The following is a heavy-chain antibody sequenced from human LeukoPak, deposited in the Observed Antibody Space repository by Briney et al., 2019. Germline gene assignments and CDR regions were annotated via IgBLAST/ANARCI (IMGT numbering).Heavy chain of an antibody. V-gene: IGHV3-30*18. D-gene: IGHD5-12*01. Sequence: PGGSLRLSCAASGFTFSSYGMHWVRQAPGKGLEWVAVISYDGSNKYYADSVKGRFTISRDNSKNTLYLQMNSLRAEDTAVYYCAKDRLRGAYFDHWGQGTLVTVSS. J-gene: IGHJ4*02. CDR1: GFTFSSYG. CDR3: AKDRLRGAYFDH. CDR2: ISYDGSNK.